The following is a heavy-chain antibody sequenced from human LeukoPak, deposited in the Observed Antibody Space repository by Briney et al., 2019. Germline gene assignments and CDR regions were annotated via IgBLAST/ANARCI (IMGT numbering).Heavy chain of an antibody. J-gene: IGHJ4*02. V-gene: IGHV3-74*01. CDR2: INSDGSST. D-gene: IGHD6-19*01. Sequence: GGSLRLSCAASGFTFSSYWMHWVRQAPGKGLVWVSRINSDGSSTSYADSVKGRFTISRDNAKNTLYLQMNSLRAEDTAVYYCAVAGTFDYFDYWGQGTLVTVSS. CDR1: GFTFSSYW. CDR3: AVAGTFDYFDY.